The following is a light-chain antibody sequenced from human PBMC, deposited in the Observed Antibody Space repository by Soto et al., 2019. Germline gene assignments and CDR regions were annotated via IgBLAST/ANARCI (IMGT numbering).Light chain of an antibody. CDR3: LQHHTYPRT. Sequence: DIQMTQSPTSLSASVGDRVTITCRASQAIRNDLGWYQQKPAKAPKRLIYAASSLQSGVPSRFSGSGSGTEFTLTISSLQPEDSATYYCLQHHTYPRTFGQGTKV. CDR1: QAIRND. J-gene: IGKJ1*01. V-gene: IGKV1-17*01. CDR2: AAS.